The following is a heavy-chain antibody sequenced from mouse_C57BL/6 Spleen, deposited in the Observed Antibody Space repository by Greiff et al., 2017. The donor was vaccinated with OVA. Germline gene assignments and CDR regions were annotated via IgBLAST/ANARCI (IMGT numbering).Heavy chain of an antibody. V-gene: IGHV1-53*01. Sequence: VQLQQSGTELVKPGASVKLSCKASGYTFTSYWMHWVKQRPGQGLEWIGNINPSNGGTNYNEKFKSKSTLTVDKSSSTAYMQLSSLTSEDSAVYYCARGDYYGSPFAYWGQGTLVTVST. D-gene: IGHD1-1*01. CDR1: GYTFTSYW. CDR2: INPSNGGT. J-gene: IGHJ3*01. CDR3: ARGDYYGSPFAY.